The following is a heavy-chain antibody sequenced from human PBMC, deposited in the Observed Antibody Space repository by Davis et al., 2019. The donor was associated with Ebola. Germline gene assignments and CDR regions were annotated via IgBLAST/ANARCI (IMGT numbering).Heavy chain of an antibody. D-gene: IGHD3-10*01. Sequence: MPSETLSLTCTVPGGSVSSGSYYWSWIRQPPGKGLEWIGYIFYSGSTNYNPSLKSRVTISVDTSKNQFSLKLSSVTAADTAVYYCAARYYYGSGLAYWGQGTLVTVSS. CDR3: AARYYYGSGLAY. J-gene: IGHJ4*02. CDR1: GGSVSSGSYY. V-gene: IGHV4-61*01. CDR2: IFYSGST.